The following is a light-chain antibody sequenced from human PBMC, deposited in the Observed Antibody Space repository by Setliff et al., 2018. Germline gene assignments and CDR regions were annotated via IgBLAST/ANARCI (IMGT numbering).Light chain of an antibody. J-gene: IGLJ1*01. V-gene: IGLV2-14*01. CDR2: GVS. Sequence: QSVLTQPASVSGSPGQSITISCSGTSSDVGSYDLVSWYQQHPGKTPKLIIYGVSDRPSGVSSRFSGSKSGNTAYLTISGLQTEDEAEYYCNAYASGTTYVFGSGTNVTVL. CDR3: NAYASGTTYV. CDR1: SSDVGSYDL.